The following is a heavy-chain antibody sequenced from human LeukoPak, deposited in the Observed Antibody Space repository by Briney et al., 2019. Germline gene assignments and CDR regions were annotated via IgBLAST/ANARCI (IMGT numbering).Heavy chain of an antibody. CDR1: GLSVRSNY. V-gene: IGHV3-66*01. D-gene: IGHD3-16*01. J-gene: IGHJ5*02. CDR3: ARDEYSYAGWFDP. CDR2: IYSDGNT. Sequence: GGSLRLSCAASGLSVRSNYMNWVRQAPGKGLEWVSIIYSDGNTYYAESVKGRFTISRDTSKNTLHLLMNSLRAEDTAVYYCARDEYSYAGWFDPWGQGTLVTVSS.